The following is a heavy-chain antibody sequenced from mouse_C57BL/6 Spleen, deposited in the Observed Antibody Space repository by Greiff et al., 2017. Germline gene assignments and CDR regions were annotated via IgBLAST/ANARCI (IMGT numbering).Heavy chain of an antibody. D-gene: IGHD4-1*01. CDR3: ARDWGVKYFDV. Sequence: VMLVESGPELVKPGASVKLSCKASGYTFTSYDINWVKQRPGQGLEWIGWIYPRDGSTKYNEKFKGKATLTVDTSSSTAYMELHRLTSEDSAVSFCARDWGVKYFDVWGTGTTVTVSS. CDR2: IYPRDGST. V-gene: IGHV1-85*01. CDR1: GYTFTSYD. J-gene: IGHJ1*03.